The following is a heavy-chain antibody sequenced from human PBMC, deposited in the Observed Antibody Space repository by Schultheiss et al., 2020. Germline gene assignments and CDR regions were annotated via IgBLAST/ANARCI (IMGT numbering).Heavy chain of an antibody. CDR1: GFTFSSYA. D-gene: IGHD4-17*01. V-gene: IGHV3-66*01. J-gene: IGHJ4*02. CDR2: IYSGGST. Sequence: GGSLRLSCAASGFTFSSYAMSWVRQAPGKGLEWVSVIYSGGSTYYADSVKGRFTISRDNSKNTLYLQMNSLRAEDTAVYYCARDFPGTVTIGYWGQGTLVNGSS. CDR3: ARDFPGTVTIGY.